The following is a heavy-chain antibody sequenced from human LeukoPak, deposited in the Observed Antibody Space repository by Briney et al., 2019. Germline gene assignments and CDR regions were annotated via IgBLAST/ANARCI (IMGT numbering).Heavy chain of an antibody. CDR3: ARAPGVLNWVSLIYYFDN. CDR1: GFTFSSYA. D-gene: IGHD3-3*01. Sequence: GRSLRLSCSASGFTFSSYAMSWVRQAPGKGLEWVVVISSDGGETHYIDSVKGRFTISRDNSQSTLYLQMNSLRPEDTAVYYCARAPGVLNWVSLIYYFDNWGRGTLVTVSS. CDR2: ISSDGGET. J-gene: IGHJ4*02. V-gene: IGHV3-30*03.